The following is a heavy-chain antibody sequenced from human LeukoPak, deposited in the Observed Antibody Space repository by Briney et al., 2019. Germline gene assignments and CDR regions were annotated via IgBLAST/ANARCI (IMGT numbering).Heavy chain of an antibody. D-gene: IGHD3-3*01. J-gene: IGHJ6*03. CDR1: GHTFISFD. CDR3: ATGHYVVDFWSGFPRYYYYYMDV. V-gene: IGHV1-8*01. Sequence: ASVTVSCTASGHTFISFDINWVRQATGQGLEWMGWMNPNSGNTGYAQKFQGRVTMTRNTSISTAYMELSSLRSEDTAVYYCATGHYVVDFWSGFPRYYYYYMDVWGQGTTVTVSS. CDR2: MNPNSGNT.